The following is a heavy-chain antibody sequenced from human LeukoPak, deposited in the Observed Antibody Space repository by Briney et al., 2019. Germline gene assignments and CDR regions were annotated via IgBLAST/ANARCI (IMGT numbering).Heavy chain of an antibody. D-gene: IGHD4-17*01. Sequence: PSETLSLTCTVSGGSISSYYWSWIRQPPGKGLEWLGYIYYSGSTNYNPSLKSRVTISVDTSKNQFSLKLSSVTAADTAVYYCARGNYGDYGSYYYVDVWGKGTTVTVSS. CDR2: IYYSGST. CDR1: GGSISSYY. J-gene: IGHJ6*03. V-gene: IGHV4-59*01. CDR3: ARGNYGDYGSYYYVDV.